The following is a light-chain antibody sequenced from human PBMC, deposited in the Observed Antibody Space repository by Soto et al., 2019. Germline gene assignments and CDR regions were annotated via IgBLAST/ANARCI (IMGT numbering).Light chain of an antibody. CDR3: SSYTSSRTLAV. V-gene: IGLV2-14*01. CDR2: DVS. CDR1: SSDVGGYNY. Sequence: QSALTQPASVSGSPGQSITISCTGISSDVGGYNYVSWYQQHPGKAPKLMIHDVSNRPSGVSNRFSGSKSGNTASLTISGLQAEDEADYYCSSYTSSRTLAVFGGGTKLTVL. J-gene: IGLJ2*01.